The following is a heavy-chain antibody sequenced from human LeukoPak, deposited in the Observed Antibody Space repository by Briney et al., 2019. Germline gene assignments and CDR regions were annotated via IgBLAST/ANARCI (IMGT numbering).Heavy chain of an antibody. V-gene: IGHV1-2*02. Sequence: ASVKVSCKASGYTFTGYYMHWVRQAPGQGLEWMGWINPNSGGTNYAQKFQGRVTMTGDTSISTAYMELSRLRSDDTAVYYCASRGYSSGGYGMDVWGQGTTVTVSS. CDR2: INPNSGGT. CDR1: GYTFTGYY. CDR3: ASRGYSSGGYGMDV. J-gene: IGHJ6*02. D-gene: IGHD6-19*01.